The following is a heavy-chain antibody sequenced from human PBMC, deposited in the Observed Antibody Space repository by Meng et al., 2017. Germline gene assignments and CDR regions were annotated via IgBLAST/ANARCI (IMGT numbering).Heavy chain of an antibody. J-gene: IGHJ4*02. CDR1: GGSISSYY. D-gene: IGHD3-3*01. Sequence: SETLSLTCTVSGGSISSYYWSWIRQPPGKGLEWIGYIYYSGSTNYNPSLKSRVTISVDTSKNQFSLKLSSVTAADTAVYYCAKTTLRFLEWLLIGFDYWGQGTLVTVSS. V-gene: IGHV4-59*01. CDR3: AKTTLRFLEWLLIGFDY. CDR2: IYYSGST.